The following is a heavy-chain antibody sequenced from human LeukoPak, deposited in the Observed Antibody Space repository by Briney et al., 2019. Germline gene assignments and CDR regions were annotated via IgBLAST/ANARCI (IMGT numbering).Heavy chain of an antibody. V-gene: IGHV4-30-2*01. J-gene: IGHJ4*02. D-gene: IGHD4-17*01. CDR2: IYHNGNT. Sequence: PSETLSLTCTVSGGSINSGGYYWSWIRQPPGKGLEWIGYIYHNGNTYYNPSLKSRVTISIDTSKNQFSLKLSSVTAADTAVYYCASTYGDLDYWGQGTLVTVSS. CDR1: GGSINSGGYY. CDR3: ASTYGDLDY.